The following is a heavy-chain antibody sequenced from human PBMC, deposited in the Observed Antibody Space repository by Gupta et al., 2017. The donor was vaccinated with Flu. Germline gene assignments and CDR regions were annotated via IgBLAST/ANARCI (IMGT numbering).Heavy chain of an antibody. J-gene: IGHJ3*01. CDR2: INTDNGNT. Sequence: WVRQAPGQRLEWMGWINTDNGNTKYSQKFQGRVTITRDTSASTVYLELSSLRSEDTAVYYCARRLSSTSWDDVFDVWGQGTMVTVSS. D-gene: IGHD2-2*01. CDR3: ARRLSSTSWDDVFDV. V-gene: IGHV1-3*04.